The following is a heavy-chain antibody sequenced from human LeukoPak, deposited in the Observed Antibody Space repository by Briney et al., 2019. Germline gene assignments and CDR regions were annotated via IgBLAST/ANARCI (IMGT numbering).Heavy chain of an antibody. CDR3: ARVSSTSSSWYSYYYYYGMDV. CDR1: GYTFTNYA. Sequence: ASVKVSCKASGYTFTNYAMNWVRQAPGQGLEWMGWINTNTGNPTYAQGFTGRFVFSLDTSVSTAYLQICSLKAEDTAVYYCARVSSTSSSWYSYYYYYGMDVWGQGTTVTVSS. J-gene: IGHJ6*02. D-gene: IGHD6-13*01. V-gene: IGHV7-4-1*01. CDR2: INTNTGNP.